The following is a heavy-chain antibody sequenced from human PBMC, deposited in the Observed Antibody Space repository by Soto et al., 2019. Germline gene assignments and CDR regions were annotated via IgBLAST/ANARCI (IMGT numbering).Heavy chain of an antibody. CDR2: MSHIGSV. CDR3: ARSLGWYAIDY. CDR1: GVSIGSNYY. V-gene: IGHV4-4*02. J-gene: IGHJ4*02. D-gene: IGHD6-19*01. Sequence: QVLLQESGPGLVQPSGTLSLSCVVSGVSIGSNYYWGWVRQSPGKGLEWLGDMSHIGSVNYNPSLKSRVTISLDTSPTQSSLTPTPVTAADTAVYYCARSLGWYAIDYWGQGTLVIVSS.